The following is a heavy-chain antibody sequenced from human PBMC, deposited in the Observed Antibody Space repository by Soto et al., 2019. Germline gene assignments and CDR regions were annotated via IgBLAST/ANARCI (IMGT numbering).Heavy chain of an antibody. CDR3: ARAPIMNYEADY. Sequence: SXTLSLACTVSGGSMSSGDYYWSWIRQPPGKGLEWIGYIYYSGSTYYNPSLKSRVTISVDTSKNQFSLKLSSVTAADTAVYYCARAPIMNYEADYWGQGTLVTVSS. J-gene: IGHJ4*02. V-gene: IGHV4-30-4*01. CDR1: GGSMSSGDYY. D-gene: IGHD1-7*01. CDR2: IYYSGST.